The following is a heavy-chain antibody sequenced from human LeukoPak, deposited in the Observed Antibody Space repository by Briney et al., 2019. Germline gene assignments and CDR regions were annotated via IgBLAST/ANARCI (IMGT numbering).Heavy chain of an antibody. V-gene: IGHV4-4*02. CDR1: GGSISSSNW. D-gene: IGHD6-19*01. CDR3: ARGRERWLVNYYYMDV. CDR2: IYHSGST. Sequence: SGTLSLTCAVSGGSISSSNWWSWVRQPPGKGLEWIGEIYHSGSTNYNPSLKSRVTISVDKSKNQFSLKLSSVTAADTAVYYCARGRERWLVNYYYMDVWGKGTTVTVSS. J-gene: IGHJ6*03.